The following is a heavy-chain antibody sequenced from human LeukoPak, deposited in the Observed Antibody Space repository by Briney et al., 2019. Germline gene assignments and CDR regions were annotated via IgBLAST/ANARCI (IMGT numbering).Heavy chain of an antibody. J-gene: IGHJ1*01. CDR1: GGSIISYY. CDR2: IYTSGST. CDR3: ARDWEYYDSSGYSEYFQH. D-gene: IGHD3-22*01. V-gene: IGHV4-4*07. Sequence: SETLSLTCTVSGGSIISYYWSWIPQPAGKGLEWIGRIYTSGSTNYNPSLKSRVTMSVDTSKNQFSLKLSSVTAADTAVYYCARDWEYYDSSGYSEYFQHWGQGTLVTVSS.